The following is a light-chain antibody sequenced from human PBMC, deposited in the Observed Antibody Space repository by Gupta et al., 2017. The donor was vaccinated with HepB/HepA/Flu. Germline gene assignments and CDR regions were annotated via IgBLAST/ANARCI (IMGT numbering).Light chain of an antibody. CDR2: GAS. CDR3: QQYNTWPPLT. CDR1: QSVSSS. V-gene: IGKV3-15*01. Sequence: EIVITQSPATLSVPPGERATLSCRASQSVSSSLAWYQQKPGQAPRLLIYGASTRATGIPARFSGSGSGTEFTLTISSLQSEDFAVYYCQQYNTWPPLTFGGGTKVEIK. J-gene: IGKJ4*01.